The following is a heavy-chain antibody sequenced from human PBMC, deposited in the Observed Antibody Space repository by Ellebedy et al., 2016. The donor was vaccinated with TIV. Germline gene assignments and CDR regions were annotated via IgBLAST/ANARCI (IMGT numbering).Heavy chain of an antibody. Sequence: ASVKVSCKASGYTFTSYYFYWVRQAPGQGLEWMGIINPTTGNSNYAQKFQGRVTMTRYTSTSTVYMELSSLRSEDTAVYYCARGDNYYYDSSGYYYTYWGQGTLVTVSS. CDR1: GYTFTSYY. J-gene: IGHJ4*02. CDR2: INPTTGNS. CDR3: ARGDNYYYDSSGYYYTY. D-gene: IGHD3-22*01. V-gene: IGHV1-46*01.